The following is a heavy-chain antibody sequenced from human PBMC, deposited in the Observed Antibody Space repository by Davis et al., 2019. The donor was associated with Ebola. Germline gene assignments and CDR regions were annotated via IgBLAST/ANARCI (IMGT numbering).Heavy chain of an antibody. V-gene: IGHV4-30-2*01. D-gene: IGHD4-17*01. CDR3: ARETTVTLIDY. CDR2: IYHSGST. Sequence: SETLSLTCAVSGGSISSGGYSWSWIRQPPGKGLEWIGYIYHSGSTYYNPSLKSRVTISVDTSKNQFSLKLSSVTAADTAVYYCARETTVTLIDYWGQGTLVTVSS. CDR1: GGSISSGGYS. J-gene: IGHJ4*02.